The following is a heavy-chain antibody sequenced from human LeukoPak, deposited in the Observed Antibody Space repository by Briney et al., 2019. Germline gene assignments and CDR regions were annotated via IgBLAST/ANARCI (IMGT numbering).Heavy chain of an antibody. CDR2: IIPIFSIA. V-gene: IGHV1-69*04. Sequence: SVKVSCKASGGTFSSYAISWVRQAPGQGLEWMGRIIPIFSIANYAQKFQGRVTITADKSTSTAYMELSSLRSEDTAVYYCANVIAASLWGQGTLVTVSS. CDR1: GGTFSSYA. J-gene: IGHJ4*02. CDR3: ANVIAASL. D-gene: IGHD6-13*01.